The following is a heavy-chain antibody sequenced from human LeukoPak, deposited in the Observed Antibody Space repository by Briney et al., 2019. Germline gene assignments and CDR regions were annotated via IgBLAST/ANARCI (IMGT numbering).Heavy chain of an antibody. Sequence: SVKVSCKASGFTFTSSAMQWVRQARGQRLEWIGWIVVGSGNTNYAQKFQERVTITRDMSTSTAYMELSSLRAEDTGVYYCAKGRITMIVDDWYFDLWGRGTLVTVSS. CDR1: GFTFTSSA. CDR3: AKGRITMIVDDWYFDL. V-gene: IGHV1-58*02. CDR2: IVVGSGNT. J-gene: IGHJ2*01. D-gene: IGHD3-22*01.